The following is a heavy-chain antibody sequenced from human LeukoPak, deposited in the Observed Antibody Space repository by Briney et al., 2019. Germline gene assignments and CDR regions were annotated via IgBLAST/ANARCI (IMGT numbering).Heavy chain of an antibody. V-gene: IGHV3-48*02. CDR2: ISSTSSPI. CDR1: GFTFRTYG. J-gene: IGHJ4*02. D-gene: IGHD3-16*01. Sequence: GGSLRLSCAVSGFTFRTYGVNWVRQAPGKGLEWVSYISSTSSPIYCADSVRGRFTISRDNAKNSLYLQMNSLRDEDTAVYYCARDLGIGGTLTLDYWGQGTLVTVSS. CDR3: ARDLGIGGTLTLDY.